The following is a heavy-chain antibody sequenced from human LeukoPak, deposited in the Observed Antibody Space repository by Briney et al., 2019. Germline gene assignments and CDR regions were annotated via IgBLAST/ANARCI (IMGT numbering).Heavy chain of an antibody. CDR1: GGSISSYY. CDR3: ASANYYDSSGYYY. D-gene: IGHD3-22*01. V-gene: IGHV4-59*08. CDR2: IYYSGST. J-gene: IGHJ4*02. Sequence: PSETLSLTCTVSGGSISSYYWSWIRQPPGKGLEWIGYIYYSGSTNYNPSLKSRVTISVDTSKNQFSLKLSSVTAADTAVYYCASANYYDSSGYYYWGQGTLVTVSS.